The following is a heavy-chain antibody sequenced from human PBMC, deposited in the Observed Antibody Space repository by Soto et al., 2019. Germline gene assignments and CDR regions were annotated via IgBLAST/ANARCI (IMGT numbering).Heavy chain of an antibody. CDR1: GGSISSGDYY. Sequence: QVQLQESGPGLVKPSQTLSLTCTVSGGSISSGDYYWSWIRQPPGKGLEWIGYIHYSGSTSYNPSLEGRVTISADRSKNQFSLNLSPVTAADTAVYYCARDTMEHVGSYYYEMDVWGQGTTVTVSS. CDR3: ARDTMEHVGSYYYEMDV. D-gene: IGHD1-1*01. J-gene: IGHJ6*02. V-gene: IGHV4-30-4*01. CDR2: IHYSGST.